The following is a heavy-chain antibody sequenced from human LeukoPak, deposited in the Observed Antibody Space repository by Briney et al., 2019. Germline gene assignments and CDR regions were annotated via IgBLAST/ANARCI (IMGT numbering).Heavy chain of an antibody. CDR1: KGSFSSYY. CDR3: AIGNYAFYSDTSGHYVYWYFDL. Sequence: KPSETLSLTCGVYKGSFSSYYWTWIRQPPGKGLQWIGEINHTGSTNYNPSLKSRVTISVDTSKNQFSLKLSSVTAADTAEYYCAIGNYAFYSDTSGHYVYWYFDLWGRGTLVTVSS. D-gene: IGHD3-22*01. J-gene: IGHJ2*01. CDR2: INHTGST. V-gene: IGHV4-34*01.